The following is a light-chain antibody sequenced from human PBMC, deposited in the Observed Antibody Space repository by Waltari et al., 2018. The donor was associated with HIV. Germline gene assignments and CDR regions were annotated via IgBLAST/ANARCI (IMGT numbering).Light chain of an antibody. CDR1: SSNIGAGYE. CDR2: DIN. V-gene: IGLV1-40*01. Sequence: QSVLTQPPSVSGAPGPRVTISCTGSSSNIGAGYEVHRYQQLPGTGPKLLIYDINNRPSGVPDRFSGSKSGTSASLAITGLQAEDEADYYCQSYDSSLSGVLFGGGTKLTVL. CDR3: QSYDSSLSGVL. J-gene: IGLJ2*01.